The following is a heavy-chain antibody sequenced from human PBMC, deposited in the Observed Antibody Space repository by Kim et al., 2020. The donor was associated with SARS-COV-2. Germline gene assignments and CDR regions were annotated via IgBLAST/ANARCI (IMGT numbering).Heavy chain of an antibody. CDR3: ARAPVGRDYYYYGMDV. Sequence: SVKVSCKASGGTFSSYAISWVRQAPGQGLEWMGGIIPIFGTANYAQKFQGRVTITADESTSTAYMELSSLRSEDTAVYYCARAPVGRDYYYYGMDVWGQGTTVTVSS. CDR2: IIPIFGTA. D-gene: IGHD3-16*01. J-gene: IGHJ6*02. CDR1: GGTFSSYA. V-gene: IGHV1-69*13.